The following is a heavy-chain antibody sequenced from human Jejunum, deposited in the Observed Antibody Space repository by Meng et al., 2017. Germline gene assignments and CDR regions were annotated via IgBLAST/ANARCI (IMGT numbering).Heavy chain of an antibody. CDR1: GGSITTDW. CDR2: IWHSGAS. D-gene: IGHD5-12*01. V-gene: IGHV4-4*02. Sequence: VELGESGPGVGKPSGTLSLTCAVSGGSITTDWWNWVRQPPGKGLEWIGEIWHSGASNYNPSLRSRVTISVDKSKNQLSLELASLTAADTAVYYCARGATGTRPFDYWGQGTLVTVSS. CDR3: ARGATGTRPFDY. J-gene: IGHJ4*02.